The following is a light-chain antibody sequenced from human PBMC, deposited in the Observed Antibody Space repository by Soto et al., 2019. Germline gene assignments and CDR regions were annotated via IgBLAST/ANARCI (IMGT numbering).Light chain of an antibody. CDR2: AAS. V-gene: IGKV1-39*01. CDR1: QSISIY. Sequence: DIQMTQSPSSLSASVGDRVTITGRASQSISIYLNWYQQKPGKAPKVLIYAASTLQSGVPSRFSGSGSGTDFTLTISSLQPEDFATYYCQQNYINPRTFGQGTKVDIK. CDR3: QQNYINPRT. J-gene: IGKJ1*01.